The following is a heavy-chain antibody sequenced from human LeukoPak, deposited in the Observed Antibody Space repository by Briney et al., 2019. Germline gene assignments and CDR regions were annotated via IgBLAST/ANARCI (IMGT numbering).Heavy chain of an antibody. Sequence: QTGGSLRLSCAASGFTFSSYAMSWVRQAPGKGLEWVSAISGSGGSTYYADSVKGRFTISRDNSKNTLYLQMNSLRAEDTAVYYCAKDYNWNGAFDIWGQGTMVTVSS. V-gene: IGHV3-23*01. D-gene: IGHD1-1*01. CDR2: ISGSGGST. CDR3: AKDYNWNGAFDI. CDR1: GFTFSSYA. J-gene: IGHJ3*02.